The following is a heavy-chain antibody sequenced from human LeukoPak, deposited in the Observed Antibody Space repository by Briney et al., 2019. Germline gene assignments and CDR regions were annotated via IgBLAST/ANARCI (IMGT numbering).Heavy chain of an antibody. V-gene: IGHV3-30*02. CDR3: VRVTATHQYSFDY. CDR2: TRYDKSDI. Sequence: GGSLRLSCAASGFTFTSYGMHWVRQAPGKGLEWVALTRYDKSDIYYADSVKGRFTISRDNSKNILYLKMNSLRAEDTAVYFCVRVTATHQYSFDYWGQGTLVTVSS. J-gene: IGHJ4*02. D-gene: IGHD5-18*01. CDR1: GFTFTSYG.